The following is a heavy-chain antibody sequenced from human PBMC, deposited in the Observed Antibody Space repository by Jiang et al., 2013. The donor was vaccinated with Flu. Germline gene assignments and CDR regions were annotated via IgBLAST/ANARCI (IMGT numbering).Heavy chain of an antibody. J-gene: IGHJ4*02. CDR3: ARDGLAGARGGY. V-gene: IGHV1-69*04. CDR1: GGTFSSYA. D-gene: IGHD1-26*01. CDR2: IIPILGIA. Sequence: AEVKKPGSSVKVSCKASGGTFSSYAISWVRQAPGQGLEWMGRIIPILGIANYAQKFQGRVTITADKSTSTAYMELSSLRSEDTAVYYCARDGLAGARGGYWGQGTLVTVSS.